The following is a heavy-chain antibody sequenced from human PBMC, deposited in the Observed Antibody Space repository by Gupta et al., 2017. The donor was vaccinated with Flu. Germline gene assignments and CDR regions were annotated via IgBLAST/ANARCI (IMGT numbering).Heavy chain of an antibody. Sequence: EVQLLESGGGLVQPGGSLRLSCAASGFTFSSYAMSWVRQAQGKGLGWVSAISGSGGSTYYEDAGKGRFTISRDNSKNTLYLQMNSLRAEDTAVYYCAKTTSGYSSGWGDYGGQGTLVTVSS. V-gene: IGHV3-23*01. CDR2: ISGSGGST. CDR3: AKTTSGYSSGWGDY. D-gene: IGHD6-19*01. CDR1: GFTFSSYA. J-gene: IGHJ4*02.